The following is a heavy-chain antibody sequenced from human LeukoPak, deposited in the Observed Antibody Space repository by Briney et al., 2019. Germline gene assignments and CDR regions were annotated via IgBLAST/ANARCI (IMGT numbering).Heavy chain of an antibody. CDR1: GHTFTGYY. J-gene: IGHJ4*02. V-gene: IGHV1-2*02. CDR3: ARTMVRGVIFDY. D-gene: IGHD3-10*01. CDR2: LNPNSGGT. Sequence: ASVKVSCKASGHTFTGYYMHWVRQAPGQGLEWMGWLNPNSGGTNYAQKFQGRVTMARDTSISTAYMELSRLRSDDTAVYYCARTMVRGVIFDYWGQGTLVTVSS.